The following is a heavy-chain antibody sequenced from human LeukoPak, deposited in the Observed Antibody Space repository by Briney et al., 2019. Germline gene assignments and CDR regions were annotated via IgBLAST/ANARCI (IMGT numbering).Heavy chain of an antibody. Sequence: PSETLSLTCAVYGGSFSGYYWSWIRQPPGKRLEWIGEINHSGSTNYNPSLKSRVTISVDTSKNQFSLKLSSVTAADTAVYYCARDIEYSSSRYMDVWGKGTTVTVSS. CDR2: INHSGST. CDR1: GGSFSGYY. CDR3: ARDIEYSSSRYMDV. D-gene: IGHD6-6*01. V-gene: IGHV4-34*01. J-gene: IGHJ6*03.